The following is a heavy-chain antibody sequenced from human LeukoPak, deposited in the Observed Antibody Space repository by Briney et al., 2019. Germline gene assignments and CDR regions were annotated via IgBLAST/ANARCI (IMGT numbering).Heavy chain of an antibody. CDR1: GFTFSSYA. J-gene: IGHJ4*02. D-gene: IGHD6-19*01. CDR2: ISGSGGST. CDR3: ARVHWGQWLSLDY. Sequence: GGSLRLSCAASGFTFSSYAMSWVRQAPGKGLEWVSAISGSGGSTYYADSVKGRFTISRDNSKNTLYLQMNSLRAEDTAVYYCARVHWGQWLSLDYWGQGTLVTVSS. V-gene: IGHV3-23*01.